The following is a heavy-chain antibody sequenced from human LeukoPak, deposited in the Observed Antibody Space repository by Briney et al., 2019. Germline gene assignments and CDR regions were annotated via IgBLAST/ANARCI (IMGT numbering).Heavy chain of an antibody. CDR3: ARGSGLSGYSDYFDY. V-gene: IGHV1-69*04. CDR1: GYTFTSYG. Sequence: SVKVSCKASGYTFTSYGISWVRQAPGQGLEWMGRIIPILGIANYAQKFQGRVTITADKSTSTAYMELSSLRSEDTAVYYCARGSGLSGYSDYFDYWGQGTLVTVSS. CDR2: IIPILGIA. D-gene: IGHD3-22*01. J-gene: IGHJ4*02.